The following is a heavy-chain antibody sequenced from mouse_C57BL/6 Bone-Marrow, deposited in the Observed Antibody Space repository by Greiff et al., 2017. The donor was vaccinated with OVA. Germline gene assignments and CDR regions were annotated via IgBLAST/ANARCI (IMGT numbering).Heavy chain of an antibody. D-gene: IGHD2-4*01. CDR1: GYTFTSYW. V-gene: IGHV1-52*01. J-gene: IGHJ3*01. Sequence: QVQLQQPGAELVRPGSSVKLSCKASGYTFTSYWMHWVKQRPIQGLEWIGNIDPSDSETHYNQKFKDKATLTVDKSSSTAYMQLSSLTSEDSAVYYCARSELLLFQVAYWGQGTLVTVSA. CDR3: ARSELLLFQVAY. CDR2: IDPSDSET.